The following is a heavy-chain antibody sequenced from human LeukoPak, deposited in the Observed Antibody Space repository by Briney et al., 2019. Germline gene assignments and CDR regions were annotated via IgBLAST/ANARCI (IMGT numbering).Heavy chain of an antibody. CDR1: GFTFSTYA. CDR3: ANPPSTKFPYGNNYGYLFNH. V-gene: IGHV3-23*01. J-gene: IGHJ4*02. CDR2: ISGSGETT. Sequence: GSLRLSCVASGFTFSTYAMGWVRQAPGKGLEWVSAISGSGETTYYADSVKGRFTISRENSRHTLYLQMNSLRAEDTAVYYCANPPSTKFPYGNNYGYLFNHWGQGTLVTVSS. D-gene: IGHD5-18*01.